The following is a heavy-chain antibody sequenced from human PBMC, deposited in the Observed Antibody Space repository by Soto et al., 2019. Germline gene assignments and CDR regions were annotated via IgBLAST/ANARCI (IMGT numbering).Heavy chain of an antibody. Sequence: GGSLRLSCAASGFTFSSYGMHWVRQAPGKGLEWVAVISYDGSNKYYADSVKGRFTISRDNSKNTLYLQMNSLRAEDTAVYYCAKEGCGGDCYPNYYYYGMDVWGQGTTVT. D-gene: IGHD2-21*02. CDR2: ISYDGSNK. CDR3: AKEGCGGDCYPNYYYYGMDV. J-gene: IGHJ6*02. CDR1: GFTFSSYG. V-gene: IGHV3-30*18.